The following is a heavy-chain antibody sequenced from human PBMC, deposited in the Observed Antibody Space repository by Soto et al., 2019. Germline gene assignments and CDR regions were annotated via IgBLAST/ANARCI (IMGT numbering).Heavy chain of an antibody. Sequence: SETLSLTCTVSGGSISSSSYYWGWIRQPPGKGLEWIGSIYYSGSTNYNPSRKSRVTISVDTSKNRFSLKLSSVTAADTAVYYCVTGRGYSYGYSYYYYGMDVWGQGTTVTVSS. CDR2: IYYSGST. CDR3: VTGRGYSYGYSYYYYGMDV. V-gene: IGHV4-39*07. J-gene: IGHJ6*02. D-gene: IGHD5-18*01. CDR1: GGSISSSSYY.